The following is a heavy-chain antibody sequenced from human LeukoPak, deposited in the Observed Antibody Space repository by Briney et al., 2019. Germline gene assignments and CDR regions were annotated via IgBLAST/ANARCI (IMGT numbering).Heavy chain of an antibody. J-gene: IGHJ6*03. CDR3: ARSSRDCSGGSCYPTYYYYMDV. CDR2: ISSSGSTI. D-gene: IGHD2-15*01. V-gene: IGHV3-48*03. Sequence: GGSLRLSCAASGFTSSSYEMNWVRQAPGKGLEWVSYISSSGSTINYADSVKGRFTISRDNAKNSLYLQMNSLRAEDTAVYYCARSSRDCSGGSCYPTYYYYMDVWGKGTTVTVSS. CDR1: GFTSSSYE.